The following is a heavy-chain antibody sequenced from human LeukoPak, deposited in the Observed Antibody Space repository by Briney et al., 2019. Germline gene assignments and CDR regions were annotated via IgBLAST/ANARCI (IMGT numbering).Heavy chain of an antibody. D-gene: IGHD1-26*01. CDR1: GFTFSSYG. J-gene: IGHJ4*02. Sequence: GGSLRLFCAASGFTFSSYGMHWVRQAPGKGLEWVAVIWYDGSNKYYADSVKGRFTISRDNSKNTLYLQMNSLRAEDTAVYYCARELVGATLLFDYWGQGTLVTVSS. V-gene: IGHV3-33*01. CDR2: IWYDGSNK. CDR3: ARELVGATLLFDY.